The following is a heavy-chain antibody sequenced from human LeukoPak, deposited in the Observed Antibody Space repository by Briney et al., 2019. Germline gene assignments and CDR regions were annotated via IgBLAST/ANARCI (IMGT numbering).Heavy chain of an antibody. CDR2: ISSSSSYI. J-gene: IGHJ3*02. CDR1: GFTFSSYS. Sequence: GGSLRLSCAASGFTFSSYSMNWVRQAPGKGLEWVSSISSSSSYIYYADSVKGRFTISRDNAKNSLYLQMNSLRAEDTAVYYCARDGPYGDYDAFDIWGQGTMVTVSS. CDR3: ARDGPYGDYDAFDI. V-gene: IGHV3-21*01. D-gene: IGHD4-17*01.